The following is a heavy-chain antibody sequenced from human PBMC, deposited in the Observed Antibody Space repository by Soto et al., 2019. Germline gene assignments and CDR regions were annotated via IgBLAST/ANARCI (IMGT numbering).Heavy chain of an antibody. V-gene: IGHV1-3*05. D-gene: IGHD6-19*01. CDR2: INAGNGNT. J-gene: IGHJ4*02. CDR3: ARAVAVPADFEY. Sequence: QVQLVQSGAEEKKPGASVKVSCKASGYTFTGYAMHWVRQAPGQRLEWMGWINAGNGNTKYSQKFKGRVTITRDTSASTAYMELSSLRSEDTAVYYCARAVAVPADFEYWGQGTLVTVSS. CDR1: GYTFTGYA.